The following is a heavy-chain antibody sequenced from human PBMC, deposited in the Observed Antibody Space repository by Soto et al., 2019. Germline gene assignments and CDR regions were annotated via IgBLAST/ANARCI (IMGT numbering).Heavy chain of an antibody. CDR1: GLTLSGYW. J-gene: IGHJ4*02. Sequence: EVQLVESGGGLVQPGGSLRLSCAASGLTLSGYWMNWVRQAPGRGLEWVANIKYDGSQKYYVDSVKGRFTISRDNAKNSLYLRMNSLTVEDTAVYYCATSNCPLYWGQGTLVTVSS. CDR2: IKYDGSQK. V-gene: IGHV3-7*05. D-gene: IGHD2-15*01. CDR3: ATSNCPLY.